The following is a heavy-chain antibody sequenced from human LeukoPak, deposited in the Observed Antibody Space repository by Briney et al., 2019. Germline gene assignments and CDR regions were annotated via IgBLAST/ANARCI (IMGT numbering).Heavy chain of an antibody. CDR3: AKDRLYGSGSYYFDY. Sequence: GRSLRLSCAASGFTFSSYAMSWVRQAPGKGLEWVSTISGSGGSTYYADSVKGRFTISRDNSKNTLYLQMNSLRAEDTAVYYCAKDRLYGSGSYYFDYWGQGTLVTVSS. D-gene: IGHD3-10*01. J-gene: IGHJ4*02. V-gene: IGHV3-23*01. CDR1: GFTFSSYA. CDR2: ISGSGGST.